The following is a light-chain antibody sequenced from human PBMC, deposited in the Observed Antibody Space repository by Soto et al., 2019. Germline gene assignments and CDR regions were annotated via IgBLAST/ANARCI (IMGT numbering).Light chain of an antibody. CDR3: GSYSSTGTPFV. CDR2: EVT. V-gene: IGLV2-14*01. Sequence: QSVLAQPSSVSGSPGQSITISCTGTSTDVGGYNYVSWYQHHSGKAPKLLIYEVTNRPSGISDRFSGSKSVNTASLTISGLQAEDESDYYCGSYSSTGTPFVFGTGTKLTVL. CDR1: STDVGGYNY. J-gene: IGLJ1*01.